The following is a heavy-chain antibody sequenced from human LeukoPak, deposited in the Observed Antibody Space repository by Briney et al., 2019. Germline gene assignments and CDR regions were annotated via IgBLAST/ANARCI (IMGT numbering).Heavy chain of an antibody. D-gene: IGHD2-2*01. CDR3: AREEVVVVPAAAYFDY. V-gene: IGHV1-2*02. CDR1: GYTFTGYY. Sequence: GASVKVSCKASGYTFTGYYMHWVRQAPGQGREWMGWINPNSGGTNYAQKFQGRVTMTRDTSISTAYMELSRLRSDDTAVYYCAREEVVVVPAAAYFDYWGQGTLVTVSS. J-gene: IGHJ4*02. CDR2: INPNSGGT.